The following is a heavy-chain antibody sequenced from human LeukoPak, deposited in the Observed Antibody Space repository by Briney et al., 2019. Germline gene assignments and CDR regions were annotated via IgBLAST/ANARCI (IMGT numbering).Heavy chain of an antibody. CDR2: ISSDNGIP. Sequence: GASVKVSCKASGYSINRFGVTWVRQAPGRGLEWIGWISSDNGIPRYADKFQGRVTLTTDTSKTTTYMELRSLRSDDSAVYFCANVAKGRYFFYYMDVWGKGTTVTVSS. D-gene: IGHD2-15*01. V-gene: IGHV1-18*01. CDR1: GYSINRFG. CDR3: ANVAKGRYFFYYMDV. J-gene: IGHJ6*03.